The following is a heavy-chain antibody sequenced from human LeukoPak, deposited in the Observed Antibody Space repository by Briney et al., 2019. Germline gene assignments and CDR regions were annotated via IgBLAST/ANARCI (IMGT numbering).Heavy chain of an antibody. Sequence: GGSLRLSCAASGFTFSSYAMSWVRQAPGKGLEWVSAISGSGGSTYYADSVKGRFTISRDNSKNTLYLQMNSLRAEDTAVYYCAKEAGSSWYVGNYYYYYGMDVWGQGITVTVSS. D-gene: IGHD6-13*01. CDR3: AKEAGSSWYVGNYYYYYGMDV. V-gene: IGHV3-23*01. CDR1: GFTFSSYA. J-gene: IGHJ6*02. CDR2: ISGSGGST.